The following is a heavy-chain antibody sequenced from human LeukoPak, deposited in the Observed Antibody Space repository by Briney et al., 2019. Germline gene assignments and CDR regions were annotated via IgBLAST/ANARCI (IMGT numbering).Heavy chain of an antibody. CDR1: GGSISSGDYY. CDR3: ARHLGPDSSGYPDY. CDR2: IYYSGST. Sequence: PSETLSLTCTVSGGSISSGDYYWSWIRQPPGKGLEWIGYIYYSGSTYYNPSLKSRVTISVDTSKNQFSLKLSSVTAADTAVYYCARHLGPDSSGYPDYWGQGTLVTVSS. D-gene: IGHD3-22*01. J-gene: IGHJ4*02. V-gene: IGHV4-30-4*01.